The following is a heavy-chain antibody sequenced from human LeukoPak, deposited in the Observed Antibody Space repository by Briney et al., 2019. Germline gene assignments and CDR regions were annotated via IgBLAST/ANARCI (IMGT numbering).Heavy chain of an antibody. CDR1: GYSFTSYW. J-gene: IGHJ6*02. CDR2: IYPGDSDT. CDR3: ARSRSSHDPYYYGMDV. V-gene: IGHV5-51*01. Sequence: HGESLKISCKGCGYSFTSYWIGWVRQMPGKGLEWMGIIYPGDSDTRYSPSFQGQVTISADKSISTAYLQWSSLKASDTAMYYCARSRSSHDPYYYGMDVWGQGTTVTVSS. D-gene: IGHD6-13*01.